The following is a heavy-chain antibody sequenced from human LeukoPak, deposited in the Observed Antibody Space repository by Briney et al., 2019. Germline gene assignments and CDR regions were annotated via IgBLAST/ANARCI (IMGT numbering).Heavy chain of an antibody. CDR3: ARGDYYYGMDV. V-gene: IGHV1-8*02. CDR2: MNPNSGNT. CDR1: GGTFSSYA. J-gene: IGHJ6*02. Sequence: ASVKVSCKASGGTFSSYAISWVRQATGQGLEWMGWMNPNSGNTGYAQKFQGRVTMTRNTSISTAYMELSSLRSEDTAVYYCARGDYYYGMDVWGQGTTVTVSS.